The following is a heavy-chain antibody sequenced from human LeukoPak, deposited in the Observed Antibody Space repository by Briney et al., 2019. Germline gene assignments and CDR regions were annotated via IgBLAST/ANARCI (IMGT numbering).Heavy chain of an antibody. J-gene: IGHJ2*01. CDR1: GGSISSSY. D-gene: IGHD3-22*01. Sequence: PSETLSLTCTVSGGSISSSYWSWIRQPPGKGPEWIGYIYYSGSTNYNPSLKSRVTISVDTSKNQFSLKLSSVTAADTAVYYCARPNNYYDSTLGGFDLWGRGTLVTVSS. CDR2: IYYSGST. V-gene: IGHV4-59*08. CDR3: ARPNNYYDSTLGGFDL.